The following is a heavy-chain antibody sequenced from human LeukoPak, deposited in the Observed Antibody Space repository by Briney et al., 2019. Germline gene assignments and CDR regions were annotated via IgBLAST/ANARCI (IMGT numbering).Heavy chain of an antibody. J-gene: IGHJ4*02. V-gene: IGHV4-59*02. CDR1: GGSVSGYY. CDR3: ARLGHYINKCLPDY. CDR2: AHYSGNT. Sequence: PAETLRLSRIVSGGSVSGYYWTWYRQPPERGLEWLGYAHYSGNTKYNPSLRSRVTISVDTSKNQFTQKLSSVTAADTAVYYCARLGHYINKCLPDYWGQEPGLRVSS. D-gene: IGHD3-10*01.